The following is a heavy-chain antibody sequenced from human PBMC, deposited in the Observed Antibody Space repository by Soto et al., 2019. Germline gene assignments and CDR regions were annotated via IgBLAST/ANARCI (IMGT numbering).Heavy chain of an antibody. Sequence: SETLSLTCTVSGGSISSGDYYWSWIRQPPGKGLEWIGYIYYSGSTYYNPSLKSRVTISVDTSKNQFSLKLSSVTAADTAVYYCARVPSNNDYGDYFPLFDYWGQGTLVTVSS. CDR3: ARVPSNNDYGDYFPLFDY. CDR1: GGSISSGDYY. D-gene: IGHD4-17*01. CDR2: IYYSGST. J-gene: IGHJ4*02. V-gene: IGHV4-30-4*01.